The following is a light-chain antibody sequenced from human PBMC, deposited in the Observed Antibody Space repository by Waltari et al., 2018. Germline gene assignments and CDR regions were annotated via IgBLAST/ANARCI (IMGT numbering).Light chain of an antibody. Sequence: EIVLTQSPGTLSLSPGERATLSCRASQSVSSSYFAWYQQKPGQAPRLLIYGASNRATGIPDRFRGSVSGTDFTLTISILEPEDFAVYYCQQYGSSPGTFGQGTKVET. CDR3: QQYGSSPGT. J-gene: IGKJ1*01. CDR2: GAS. CDR1: QSVSSSY. V-gene: IGKV3-20*01.